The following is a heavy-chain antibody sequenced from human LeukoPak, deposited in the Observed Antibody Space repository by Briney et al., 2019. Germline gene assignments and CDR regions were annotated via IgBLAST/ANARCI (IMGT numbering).Heavy chain of an antibody. CDR1: GYTFGAYF. Sequence: ASMKVSCKAFGYTFGAYFMHWVRQAPGQGLEWMGWINPDNGGTRYAQRFQDRVTMTRDTSITTAYMELSSLKSDDTAVYYCARAGAMIASDYYYYMDVRGNGTTVTVSS. CDR2: INPDNGGT. V-gene: IGHV1-2*02. D-gene: IGHD3-16*01. J-gene: IGHJ6*03. CDR3: ARAGAMIASDYYYYMDV.